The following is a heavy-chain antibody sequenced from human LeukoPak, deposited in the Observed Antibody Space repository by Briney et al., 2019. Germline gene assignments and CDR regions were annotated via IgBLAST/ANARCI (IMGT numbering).Heavy chain of an antibody. CDR1: GFTFSSYS. V-gene: IGHV3-21*01. CDR2: ISSSSSYI. J-gene: IGHJ4*02. D-gene: IGHD1-26*01. CDR3: AKDTSGSYQRSLDY. Sequence: GGSLRLSCAASGFTFSSYSMNWVRQAPGKGLEWVSSISSSSSYIYYADSVKGRFTISRDNAKNSLYLQMNSLRAEDTAVYYCAKDTSGSYQRSLDYWGQGTLVTVSS.